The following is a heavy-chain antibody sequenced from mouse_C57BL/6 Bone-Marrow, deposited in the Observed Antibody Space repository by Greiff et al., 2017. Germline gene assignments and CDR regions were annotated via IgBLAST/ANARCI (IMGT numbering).Heavy chain of an antibody. CDR2: IYPGGGYT. J-gene: IGHJ2*01. D-gene: IGHD1-1*01. CDR1: GYTFTNYW. V-gene: IGHV1-63*01. Sequence: LKESGAELVRPGTSVKMSCKASGYTFTNYWIGWAKQRPGHGLEWIGDIYPGGGYTNYNEKFKGKATLTADKSSSTAYMQFSSLTSEDSAIYYCARSRYYGSSSYFDYWGQGTTLTVSS. CDR3: ARSRYYGSSSYFDY.